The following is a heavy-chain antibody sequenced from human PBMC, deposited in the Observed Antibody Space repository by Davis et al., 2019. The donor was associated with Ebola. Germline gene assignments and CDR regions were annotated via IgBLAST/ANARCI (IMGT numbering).Heavy chain of an antibody. Sequence: PSETLSLTCTVSGGSISSHYWSWIRQPPGKGLEWIGYIYYSGSTNYNPSLKSRVTISVDTSKNQFSLKLSSVTAADTAVYYCARERYCSGGSCYPGVTNWFDPWGQGTLVTVSS. V-gene: IGHV4-59*11. J-gene: IGHJ5*02. CDR3: ARERYCSGGSCYPGVTNWFDP. CDR1: GGSISSHY. D-gene: IGHD2-15*01. CDR2: IYYSGST.